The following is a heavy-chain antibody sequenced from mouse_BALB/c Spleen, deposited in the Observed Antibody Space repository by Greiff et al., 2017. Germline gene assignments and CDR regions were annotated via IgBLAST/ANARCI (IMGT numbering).Heavy chain of an antibody. J-gene: IGHJ2*01. CDR2: ISDGGSYT. CDR1: GFTFSDYY. V-gene: IGHV5-4*02. Sequence: EVKLVESGGGLVKPGGSLKLSCAASGFTFSDYYMYWVRQTPEKRLEWVATISDGGSYTYYPDSVKGRFTISRDNAKNNLYLQMSSLKSEDTAMYYCARDGDGLFDYWGQGTTLTVSS. D-gene: IGHD1-2*01. CDR3: ARDGDGLFDY.